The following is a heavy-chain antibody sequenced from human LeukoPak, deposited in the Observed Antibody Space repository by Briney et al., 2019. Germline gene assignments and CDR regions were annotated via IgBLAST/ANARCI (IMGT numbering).Heavy chain of an antibody. Sequence: PGGSLRLSCAASGFTFSSYWMHWVRQAPGKGLVWASRIKSDGSSTSYAESAKGRFTISRDNAKNTLYLQMNSLRAEDTAVYYCARKDMLDYWGQGTLVTVSS. CDR3: ARKDMLDY. CDR1: GFTFSSYW. CDR2: IKSDGSST. V-gene: IGHV3-74*01. J-gene: IGHJ4*02.